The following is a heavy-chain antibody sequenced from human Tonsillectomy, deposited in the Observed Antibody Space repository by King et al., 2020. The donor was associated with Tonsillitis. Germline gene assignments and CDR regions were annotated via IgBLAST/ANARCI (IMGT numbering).Heavy chain of an antibody. CDR1: GYTFTSYG. CDR2: ISAYNNNT. J-gene: IGHJ6*03. CDR3: ARWKNNYHYSYMDV. V-gene: IGHV1-18*01. D-gene: IGHD1-1*01. Sequence: QLVQSGAEVKKPGASVKVSCKTSGYTFTSYGISWVRQAPGQGLEWMGCISAYNNNTHYPQRLQGRVTLTTDTSTNTAYMELRSLRSDDTALYFCARWKNNYHYSYMDVWGKGTTVTVSS.